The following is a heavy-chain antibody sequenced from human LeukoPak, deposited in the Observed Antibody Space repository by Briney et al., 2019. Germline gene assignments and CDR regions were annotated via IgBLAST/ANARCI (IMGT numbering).Heavy chain of an antibody. CDR1: GYTFTGYY. D-gene: IGHD1-7*01. Sequence: GASVKVSCKASGYTFTGYYMHWVRQAPGQGLEWMGWINPNSGGTNYAQKFQGRVTMTRDTSISTAYMELSRLRSDDTAVYYWARDLTGTFAFDIWGKGTMVTVSS. CDR3: ARDLTGTFAFDI. CDR2: INPNSGGT. V-gene: IGHV1-2*02. J-gene: IGHJ3*02.